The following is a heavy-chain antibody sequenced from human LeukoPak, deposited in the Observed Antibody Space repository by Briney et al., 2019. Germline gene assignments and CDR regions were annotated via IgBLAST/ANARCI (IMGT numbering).Heavy chain of an antibody. CDR1: GFAFSDSA. V-gene: IGHV3-73*01. D-gene: IGHD3-3*01. Sequence: GGSLRLSCAASGFAFSDSAMHWVRQASGKGLEWVGRIRSKANGYATAYSVSLKGRFTISRDDSKNTAYLQMNSLKTEDTALYYCTNSYSDFWIDSWGQGTLVTVSS. J-gene: IGHJ4*02. CDR2: IRSKANGYAT. CDR3: TNSYSDFWIDS.